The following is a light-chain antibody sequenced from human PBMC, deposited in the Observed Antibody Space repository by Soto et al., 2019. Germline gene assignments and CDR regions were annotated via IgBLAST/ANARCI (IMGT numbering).Light chain of an antibody. CDR3: QKYGTSPLT. CDR2: GAS. CDR1: QSVSSNY. Sequence: EIVLTQSPGTLSLSPGERATLSCGASQSVSSNYLAWYQQKPGQGPRLLIYGASSRATAIPDRFSGSGSGTDFTLTITRLEPEDFAVYYCQKYGTSPLTFGGGTKIEIK. V-gene: IGKV3-20*01. J-gene: IGKJ4*01.